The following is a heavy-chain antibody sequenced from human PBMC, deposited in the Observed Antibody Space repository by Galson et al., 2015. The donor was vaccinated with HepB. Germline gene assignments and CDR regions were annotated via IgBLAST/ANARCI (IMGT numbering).Heavy chain of an antibody. V-gene: IGHV3-30-3*01. Sequence: SLRLSCAASGFTFSSYAMHWVRQAPGKGLEWVAVISYDGSNKYYADSVKGRFTISRDNSKNTLYLQMNSLRAEDTAVYYCARAVKWELPQDYWGQGAPVTVSS. CDR3: ARAVKWELPQDY. D-gene: IGHD1-26*01. J-gene: IGHJ4*02. CDR2: ISYDGSNK. CDR1: GFTFSSYA.